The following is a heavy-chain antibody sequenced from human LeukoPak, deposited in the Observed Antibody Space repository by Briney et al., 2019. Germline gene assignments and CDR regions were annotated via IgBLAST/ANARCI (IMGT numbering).Heavy chain of an antibody. CDR1: GYTFTSYY. CDR3: ASNSSGWTIDY. Sequence: ASVKVSCKASGYTFTSYYMHWVRQAPGQGLEWMGIINPSGGSTSYAQKFQGRVTMTRDTSTRTVYMELSSLSSEDTAVYYCASNSSGWTIDYWGQGTLVTVSS. V-gene: IGHV1-46*01. D-gene: IGHD6-19*01. J-gene: IGHJ4*02. CDR2: INPSGGST.